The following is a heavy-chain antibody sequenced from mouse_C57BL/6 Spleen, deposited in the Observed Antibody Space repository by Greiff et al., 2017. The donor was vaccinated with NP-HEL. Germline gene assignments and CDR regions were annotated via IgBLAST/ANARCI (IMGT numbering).Heavy chain of an antibody. CDR3: ARSRGSSLYYFDY. V-gene: IGHV1-26*01. D-gene: IGHD1-1*01. CDR2: INPNNGGT. Sequence: EVQLQQSGPELVKPGASVKISCKASGYTFTDYYMNWVKQSHGKSLEWIGDINPNNGGTSYNQKFKGKATLTVDKSSSTAYMELRSLTSEDSAVYYCARSRGSSLYYFDYWGQGTTLTVSS. CDR1: GYTFTDYY. J-gene: IGHJ2*01.